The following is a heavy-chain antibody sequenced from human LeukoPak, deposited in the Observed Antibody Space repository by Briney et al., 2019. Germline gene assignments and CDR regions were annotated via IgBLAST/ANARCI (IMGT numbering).Heavy chain of an antibody. V-gene: IGHV3-11*01. CDR2: ISSSGSTI. D-gene: IGHD3-22*01. J-gene: IGHJ4*02. CDR1: GFTFSDYY. Sequence: GGSLRLSCAASGFTFSDYYMSWIRQAPGKGLEWVSYISSSGSTIYYADSVKGRFTISRDNVKNSLYLQMNSLRAEDTAVYYCAREESTMTLDYWGQGTLVTVSS. CDR3: AREESTMTLDY.